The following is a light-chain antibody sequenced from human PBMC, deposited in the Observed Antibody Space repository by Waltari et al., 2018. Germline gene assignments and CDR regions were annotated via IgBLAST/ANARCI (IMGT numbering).Light chain of an antibody. CDR2: DVT. CDR3: SSDTSTITWV. J-gene: IGLJ3*02. Sequence: QSALTQPASVSGSPGQSITISCTGTTSDVGGYNFVSWYQQYPGKAPKVVLYDVTKRPSGVADRFSGSKSGNTASLTISGLQAEDEADYHCSSDTSTITWVFGGGTKLTVL. CDR1: TSDVGGYNF. V-gene: IGLV2-14*03.